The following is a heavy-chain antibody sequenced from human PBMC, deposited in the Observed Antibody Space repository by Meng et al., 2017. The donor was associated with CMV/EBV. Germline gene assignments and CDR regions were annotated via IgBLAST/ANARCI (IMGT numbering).Heavy chain of an antibody. J-gene: IGHJ6*02. CDR3: ARRGRITMVRGVRYYYGMDV. Sequence: SETLSLTCAVYGGSFSGYYWSWIRQPPGKGLGWIGEINHSGSTNYNPSLKSPVTISVDTSKNQFSLKLSSVTAADTAVYYCARRGRITMVRGVRYYYGMDVWGQGTTVTVSS. CDR2: INHSGST. V-gene: IGHV4-34*01. D-gene: IGHD3-10*01. CDR1: GGSFSGYY.